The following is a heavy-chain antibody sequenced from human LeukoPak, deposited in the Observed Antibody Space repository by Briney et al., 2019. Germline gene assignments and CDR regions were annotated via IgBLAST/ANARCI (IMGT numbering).Heavy chain of an antibody. Sequence: GASVKVSCEASGYTFTANYLHWLRQAPGQGLEWMGWIYPSSGDTEYARRFQGRVTMTRDTSIGTAYMEVTRLTSDDTAVYYCAREVWHYEDWGQGTLVTVSS. J-gene: IGHJ4*02. V-gene: IGHV1-2*02. CDR3: AREVWHYED. D-gene: IGHD3-3*01. CDR1: GYTFTANY. CDR2: IYPSSGDT.